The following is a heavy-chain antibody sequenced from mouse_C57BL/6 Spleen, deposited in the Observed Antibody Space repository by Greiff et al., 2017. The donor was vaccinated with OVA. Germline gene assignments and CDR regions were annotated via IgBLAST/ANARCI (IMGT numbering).Heavy chain of an antibody. Sequence: EVKLQQSGPELVKPGASVKISCKASGYTFTDYYMNWVKQSHGKSLEWIGDINPNNGGTSYNQKFKGKATLTVDKSSSTAYMELRSLTSEDSAVYYCALIYYDYDFAYWGQGTLVTVSA. CDR2: INPNNGGT. D-gene: IGHD2-4*01. V-gene: IGHV1-26*01. J-gene: IGHJ3*01. CDR3: ALIYYDYDFAY. CDR1: GYTFTDYY.